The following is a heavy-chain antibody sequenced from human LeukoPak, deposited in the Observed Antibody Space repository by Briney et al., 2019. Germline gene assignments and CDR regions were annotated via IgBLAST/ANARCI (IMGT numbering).Heavy chain of an antibody. Sequence: SETLSLTRTVSGGSISNGGYYWSWIRQHPRKGLEWIEYIYYSGSTYYNPSLKSRVTISVDTSKNQFSLKLSSVTAADTTVYYCARELTIFGGVDVWGKGTTVTVSS. J-gene: IGHJ6*04. D-gene: IGHD3-3*01. V-gene: IGHV4-31*03. CDR2: IYYSGST. CDR1: GGSISNGGYY. CDR3: ARELTIFGGVDV.